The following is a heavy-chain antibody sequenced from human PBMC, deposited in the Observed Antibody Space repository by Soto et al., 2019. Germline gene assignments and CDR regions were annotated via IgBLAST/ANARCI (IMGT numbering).Heavy chain of an antibody. D-gene: IGHD6-13*01. J-gene: IGHJ5*02. CDR3: AKVGRIAAAGTWFDP. CDR2: IHYTGSS. CDR1: SGSISGYF. V-gene: IGHV4-59*01. Sequence: PSETLSLTCTVSSGSISGYFWSWIRQTPGKELELIAYIHYTGSSYYNPSLKSRVTISIDTSKNQFSLKLSSVSDADTAVYYCAKVGRIAAAGTWFDPWGQGTLVTVSS.